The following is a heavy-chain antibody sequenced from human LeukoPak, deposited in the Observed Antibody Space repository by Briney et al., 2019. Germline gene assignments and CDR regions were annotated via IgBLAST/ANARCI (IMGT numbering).Heavy chain of an antibody. CDR2: IWYDGGNK. CDR1: GFTFSSYG. V-gene: IGHV3-33*01. J-gene: IGHJ1*01. CDR3: TSYRAEYFQH. Sequence: PGGSLRLSCAASGFTFSSYGTHWVRQAPGKGLEWVAFIWYDGGNKYYADSVRGRFTISRDNSKNTLYLQMNSLRAEDTAVYYCTSYRAEYFQHWGQGTLVTVSS.